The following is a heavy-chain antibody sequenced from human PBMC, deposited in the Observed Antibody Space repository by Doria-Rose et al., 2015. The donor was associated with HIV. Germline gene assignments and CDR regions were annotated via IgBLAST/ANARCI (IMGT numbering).Heavy chain of an antibody. D-gene: IGHD3-3*01. J-gene: IGHJ4*02. V-gene: IGHV4-31*03. CDR2: TYYTGTS. Sequence: LQESGPCLVKPSATLYLTCSVSGASVSSRGYYWNWIRQVPGKGLESLGYTYYTGTSDYSPSLKSRLNMAVDTSKNQFSLKLSFVTVADTAVYYCARMGSYRELDYWCQGALVIVSA. CDR1: GASVSSRGYY. CDR3: ARMGSYRELDY.